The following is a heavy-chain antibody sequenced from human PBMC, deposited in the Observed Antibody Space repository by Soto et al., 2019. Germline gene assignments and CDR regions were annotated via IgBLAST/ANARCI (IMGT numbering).Heavy chain of an antibody. CDR3: ARDLTGGSSSWYRFEEGMDV. Sequence: EVQLVETGGGLIQPGGSLRLSCAASGFTVSSNYMSWVRQAPGKGLEWVSVIYSGGSTYYADSVKGRFTISRDNSKNKLYLQMNTLRAEDTAVYYCARDLTGGSSSWYRFEEGMDVWGQGTTVTVSS. D-gene: IGHD6-13*01. V-gene: IGHV3-53*02. J-gene: IGHJ6*02. CDR2: IYSGGST. CDR1: GFTVSSNY.